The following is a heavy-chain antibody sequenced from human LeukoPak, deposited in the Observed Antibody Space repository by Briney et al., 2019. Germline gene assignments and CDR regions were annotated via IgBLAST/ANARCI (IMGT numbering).Heavy chain of an antibody. CDR2: IYYSGST. Sequence: SETLSLTCTVSDGPVNSRYHYWSWVRQPPGKGLEWIGYIYYSGSTNYNPSLKSRVTILIDTSKNQFSLNLRSVTAADTAVYYCARARRSSTSLIGGMDVWGQGTTVTVSS. D-gene: IGHD2-2*01. CDR3: ARARRSSTSLIGGMDV. V-gene: IGHV4-61*01. J-gene: IGHJ6*02. CDR1: DGPVNSRYHY.